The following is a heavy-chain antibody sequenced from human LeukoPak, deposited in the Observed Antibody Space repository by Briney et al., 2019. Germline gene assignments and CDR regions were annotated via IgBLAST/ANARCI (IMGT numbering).Heavy chain of an antibody. V-gene: IGHV4-34*01. CDR1: GGSFSGYY. Sequence: SETLSLTCAVYGGSFSGYYWSWIRQPPGKGLEWIGEINHSGSTNYNPSLKSRVTISVDTSKNQLSLKLSSVTAADTAVYYCARVNTTVTPSDVWGQGTTVTVSS. CDR2: INHSGST. D-gene: IGHD4-11*01. J-gene: IGHJ6*02. CDR3: ARVNTTVTPSDV.